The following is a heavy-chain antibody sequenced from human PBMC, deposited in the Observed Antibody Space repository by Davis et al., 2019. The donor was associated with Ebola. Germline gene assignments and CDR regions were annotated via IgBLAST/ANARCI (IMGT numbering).Heavy chain of an antibody. Sequence: PGGSLRLSCVASGFTFNSFGMHWVRQAPGKGLEWVAVISFDGSQKYFADSVKGRFTISRDNSKNTLSLLMNSLRAEDTAVYYCASVFSRVKEGNYYYYYGMDVWGKGTTVTVSS. CDR3: ASVFSRVKEGNYYYYYGMDV. CDR2: ISFDGSQK. J-gene: IGHJ6*04. CDR1: GFTFNSFG. D-gene: IGHD3-9*01. V-gene: IGHV3-30*03.